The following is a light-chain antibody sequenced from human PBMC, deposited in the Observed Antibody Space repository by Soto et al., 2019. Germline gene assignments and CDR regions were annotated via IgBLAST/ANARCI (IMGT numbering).Light chain of an antibody. CDR2: DAS. CDR1: QSVGSD. Sequence: EIVMTQSPATLSVSPGERATLSCRASQSVGSDLAWYQQKPGQAPRLVIYDASNRATGIPARFSASGSETDFTLTISSLEPEDFAVYYCQQRSSRPREISFGQGTRLEIK. V-gene: IGKV3-11*01. CDR3: QQRSSRPREIS. J-gene: IGKJ5*01.